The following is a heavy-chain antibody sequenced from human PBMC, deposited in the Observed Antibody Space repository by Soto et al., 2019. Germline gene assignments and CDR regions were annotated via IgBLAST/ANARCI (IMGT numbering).Heavy chain of an antibody. J-gene: IGHJ4*02. CDR3: ATMKRARLDS. CDR2: INPILDST. CDR1: GIMSSGYG. D-gene: IGHD6-25*01. Sequence: QEQVVQAGPAMKEPGSSVKVSCRASGIMSSGYGFSWVRQAPGQGREWVGMINPILDSTHYAQNLQGRVSLSVDKSREKAYLEVTSLRLEDTAIYFCATMKRARLDSWGRGTVVTVSS. V-gene: IGHV1-69*09.